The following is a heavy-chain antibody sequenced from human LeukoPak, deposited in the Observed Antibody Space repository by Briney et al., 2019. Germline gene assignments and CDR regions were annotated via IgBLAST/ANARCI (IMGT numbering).Heavy chain of an antibody. V-gene: IGHV3-66*01. CDR2: IYSGGST. CDR1: GFTVSSNY. D-gene: IGHD3-10*01. J-gene: IGHJ4*02. CDR3: AREGVYGSGSYYPY. Sequence: GGSLRLSCAASGFTVSSNYMSWVRQAPGKGLEWVSVIYSGGSTYYADSVKGRFTISRDNSKNTLYLQMNSLRAEDTAVYYCAREGVYGSGSYYPYWGQGTLVTVSS.